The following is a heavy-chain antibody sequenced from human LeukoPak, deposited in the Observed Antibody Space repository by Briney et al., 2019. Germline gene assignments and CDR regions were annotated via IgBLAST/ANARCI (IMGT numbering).Heavy chain of an antibody. Sequence: PSETLSLTCTVSGGSISSSSYSWGWIRQPPGKGLEWIGSIYYSGSTYYNPSLKSRVTISVDTSKNQFSLKLSSVTAADMAVYYCARGFPYDILTGYYTGHPNWGQGTLVTVSS. CDR3: ARGFPYDILTGYYTGHPN. D-gene: IGHD3-9*01. J-gene: IGHJ4*02. CDR2: IYYSGST. CDR1: GGSISSSSYS. V-gene: IGHV4-39*01.